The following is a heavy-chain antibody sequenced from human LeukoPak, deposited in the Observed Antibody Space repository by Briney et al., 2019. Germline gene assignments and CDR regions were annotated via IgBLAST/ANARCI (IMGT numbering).Heavy chain of an antibody. CDR1: GGSISSSSNY. V-gene: IGHV4-39*01. CDR2: IYYTGST. Sequence: SETLSLTCTVSGGSISSSSNYWGWIRQPPGKGLEWIGSIYYTGSTYYNPSLKSRVTISVDTSNNQFSLKLSSVTAADTAVYYCARIGGHYSNMDVWGQGTTATVSS. CDR3: ARIGGHYSNMDV. J-gene: IGHJ6*02.